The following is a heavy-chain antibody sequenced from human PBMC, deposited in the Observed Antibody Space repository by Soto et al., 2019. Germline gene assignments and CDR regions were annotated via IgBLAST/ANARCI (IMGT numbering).Heavy chain of an antibody. Sequence: GASVKVSCKVSGYTLTELSMHWVRQAPGKGLEWMGWINAGNGNTKYSQKFQGRVTITRDTSASTVYMELSSLRSEDTAVYYCARLGWGSSGWYVFYGMDVWGQGTTVTVSS. CDR1: GYTLTELS. V-gene: IGHV1-3*01. CDR3: ARLGWGSSGWYVFYGMDV. D-gene: IGHD6-19*01. CDR2: INAGNGNT. J-gene: IGHJ6*02.